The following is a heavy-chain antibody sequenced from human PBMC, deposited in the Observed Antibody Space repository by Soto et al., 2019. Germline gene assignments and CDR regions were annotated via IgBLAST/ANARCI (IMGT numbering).Heavy chain of an antibody. Sequence: QVRLQESGPGLVKPSETLSLTCTVSGGSISSYYWSWIRQPPGKGLEWIGYMYNTGSTTYNPSLTRRFTIAVDTSKNQFYLKLNSLTAADTAVYYCARDLWGYCGADCYPLDVWGQGTTVTVSS. CDR3: ARDLWGYCGADCYPLDV. J-gene: IGHJ6*02. CDR1: GGSISSYY. CDR2: MYNTGST. D-gene: IGHD2-21*02. V-gene: IGHV4-59*01.